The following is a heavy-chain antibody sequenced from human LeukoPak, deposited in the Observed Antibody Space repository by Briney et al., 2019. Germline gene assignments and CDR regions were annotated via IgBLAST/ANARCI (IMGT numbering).Heavy chain of an antibody. CDR2: IKQDGSEK. CDR3: ARMYYYDSSGPRDY. Sequence: GGSLRLSCAASGFTFSSYWMSWVRQAPGKGLEWVANIKQDGSEKYYVDSVKGRFTISRDSAKNSLYLQMNSLRAEDTAVYYCARMYYYDSSGPRDYWGQGTLVTVSS. V-gene: IGHV3-7*03. D-gene: IGHD3-22*01. J-gene: IGHJ4*02. CDR1: GFTFSSYW.